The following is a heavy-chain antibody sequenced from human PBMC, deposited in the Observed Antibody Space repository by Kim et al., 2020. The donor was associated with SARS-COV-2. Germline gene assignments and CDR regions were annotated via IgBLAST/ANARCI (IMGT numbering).Heavy chain of an antibody. V-gene: IGHV3-23*01. CDR3: AKLFGGSYDY. J-gene: IGHJ4*02. CDR2: ISGSGGST. D-gene: IGHD3-3*01. CDR1: GFTFSSYA. Sequence: GGSLRLSCAASGFTFSSYAMSWVRQAPGKGLEWVSAISGSGGSTYHADSVKGRFTISRDNSKNTLYLQMNSQRAEATAVYYCAKLFGGSYDYWGQGTLVTVSS.